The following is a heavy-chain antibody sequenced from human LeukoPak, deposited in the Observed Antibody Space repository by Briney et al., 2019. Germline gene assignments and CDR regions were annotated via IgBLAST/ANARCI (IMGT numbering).Heavy chain of an antibody. CDR2: INHSGST. CDR1: GGPFSGYY. J-gene: IGHJ6*02. CDR3: ARGVGSGWYPAYYYYGMDV. D-gene: IGHD6-19*01. V-gene: IGHV4-34*01. Sequence: SETLSLTCAVYGGPFSGYYWSWIRQPPGKGLEWIGEINHSGSTNYNPSLKSRVTISVDTSKNQFSLKLSSVTAADTAVYYCARGVGSGWYPAYYYYGMDVWGQGTTVTVSS.